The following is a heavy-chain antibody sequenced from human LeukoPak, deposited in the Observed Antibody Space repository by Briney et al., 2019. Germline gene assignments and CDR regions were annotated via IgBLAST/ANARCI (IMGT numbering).Heavy chain of an antibody. D-gene: IGHD5-12*01. CDR3: AKDLYSGYDFDAFDI. CDR2: ISNTDTYI. J-gene: IGHJ3*02. Sequence: PGGSLRLSCAVSGFPFSTYSMNWVRQPPGKGLEWVSSISNTDTYIYYADSVKGRFTISRDNSKNTLYLQMNSLRAEDTAAYYCAKDLYSGYDFDAFDIWGQGTMVTVSS. V-gene: IGHV3-21*01. CDR1: GFPFSTYS.